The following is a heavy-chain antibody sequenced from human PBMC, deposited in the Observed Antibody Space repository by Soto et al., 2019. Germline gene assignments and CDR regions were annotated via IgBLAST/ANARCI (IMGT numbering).Heavy chain of an antibody. CDR3: ARVHSSSYHFFDY. CDR1: GGSISSGGYS. Sequence: SETLSLTCTVSGGSISSGGYSWSWIRQPPGKGLEWIGYIYHSGSTYYNPSLKSRVTISVDRSKNQFSLKLSSVTAEDTAVYYCARVHSSSYHFFDYWGQGTLVTVSS. D-gene: IGHD6-13*01. J-gene: IGHJ4*02. CDR2: IYHSGST. V-gene: IGHV4-30-2*01.